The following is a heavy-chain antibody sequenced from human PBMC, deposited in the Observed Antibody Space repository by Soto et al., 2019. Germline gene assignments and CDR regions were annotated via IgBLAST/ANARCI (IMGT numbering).Heavy chain of an antibody. V-gene: IGHV1-18*01. Sequence: VXSVKVSCKASGYTFTSYGISWVRQAPGEGLEWMGWITTDNSNTNYAQKFQGRVTMTTDTSTRTAYMELRILTSDDTAVYYCARTRGYSYGYADYWGQGTQVTVSS. D-gene: IGHD5-18*01. CDR1: GYTFTSYG. J-gene: IGHJ4*02. CDR3: ARTRGYSYGYADY. CDR2: ITTDNSNT.